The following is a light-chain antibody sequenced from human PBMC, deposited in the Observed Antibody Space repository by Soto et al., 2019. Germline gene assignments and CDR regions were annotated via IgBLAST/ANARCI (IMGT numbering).Light chain of an antibody. CDR3: SSYSSSSTLFV. J-gene: IGLJ1*01. CDR2: EVS. V-gene: IGLV2-14*01. Sequence: QSVLTQPASVSGSPGQSITISCTGTSSDVGAYKYVFWYQQHPGKAPKVMIYEVSNRPSGVSNRFSGSKSGNTASLTISGLQAEDEADYFCSSYSSSSTLFVFGTGTKVTVL. CDR1: SSDVGAYKY.